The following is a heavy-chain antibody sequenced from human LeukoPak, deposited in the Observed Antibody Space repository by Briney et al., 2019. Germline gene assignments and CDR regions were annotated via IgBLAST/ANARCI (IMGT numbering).Heavy chain of an antibody. CDR2: ISPSGGGT. J-gene: IGHJ4*02. Sequence: PGGSLRPSCAASGFTFRNHGMNWVRQAPGKGLEWVSGISPSGGGTYYADSVKGRFTISRDDSKNTLSLQMNSLGVEDTALYYCAQDIAWGAFEHWGQGTLVTVSS. V-gene: IGHV3-23*01. CDR3: AQDIAWGAFEH. D-gene: IGHD7-27*01. CDR1: GFTFRNHG.